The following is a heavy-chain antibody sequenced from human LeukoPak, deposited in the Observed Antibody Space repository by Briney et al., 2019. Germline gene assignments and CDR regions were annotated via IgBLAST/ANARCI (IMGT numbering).Heavy chain of an antibody. D-gene: IGHD3-22*01. CDR1: GYTFTIYA. CDR2: INAGNGNT. V-gene: IGHV1-3*01. J-gene: IGHJ4*02. CDR3: ARDSSGAFDY. Sequence: ASVTVSCTASGYTFTIYAMHWVRQAPGQRLEWMGWINAGNGNTKYSQKFQGRVTITRDTSASTAYMELSSLRSEDTAVYYCARDSSGAFDYWGQGTLVTVSS.